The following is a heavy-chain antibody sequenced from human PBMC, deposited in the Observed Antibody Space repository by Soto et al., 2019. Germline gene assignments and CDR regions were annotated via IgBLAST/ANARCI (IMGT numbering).Heavy chain of an antibody. CDR1: GGSISSGDYY. D-gene: IGHD3-9*01. CDR3: ARIFDWSTPYYYYGMDV. J-gene: IGHJ6*02. Sequence: QVQLQESGPGLVKPSQTLSLTCTVSGGSISSGDYYWSWIRQPPGQGLAWIGYIYYSGSTYYNPSLKRRVTISVDTSQNQFSLKLSSVTAADTAVYYCARIFDWSTPYYYYGMDVWGQGTTVTVSS. CDR2: IYYSGST. V-gene: IGHV4-30-4*01.